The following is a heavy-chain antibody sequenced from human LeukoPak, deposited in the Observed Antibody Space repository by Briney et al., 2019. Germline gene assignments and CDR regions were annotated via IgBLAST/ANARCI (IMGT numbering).Heavy chain of an antibody. CDR3: ARHRFIVELDY. J-gene: IGHJ4*02. Sequence: PSETLSPTCSVSGGSMSSFYWSWIRQPPGKGLEWIGYIYYSGSTKYNPSLKSRVTISVDTSKNQFSLNLRFVTAADTAVYYCARHRFIVELDYWGQGTLVTVSS. CDR2: IYYSGST. D-gene: IGHD3-22*01. CDR1: GGSMSSFY. V-gene: IGHV4-59*08.